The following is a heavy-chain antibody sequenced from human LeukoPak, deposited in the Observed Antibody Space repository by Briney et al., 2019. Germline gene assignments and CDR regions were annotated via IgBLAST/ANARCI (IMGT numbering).Heavy chain of an antibody. Sequence: ASVKVSCKASGYTFTTQGINWVRQAPGQGLGWLGWINTNTGNPTYAQGFTGRFVFSLDTSVSTAYLQISSLKAEDTAVYYCATNTHIPYYWGQGTLVTVSS. CDR1: GYTFTTQG. D-gene: IGHD2-2*02. J-gene: IGHJ4*02. CDR3: ATNTHIPYY. CDR2: INTNTGNP. V-gene: IGHV7-4-1*02.